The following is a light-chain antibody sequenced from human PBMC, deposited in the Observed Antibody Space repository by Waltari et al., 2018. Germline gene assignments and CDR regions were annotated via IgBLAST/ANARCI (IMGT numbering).Light chain of an antibody. CDR2: YNS. CDR3: QVWDSSSDHWV. J-gene: IGLJ3*02. Sequence: SYVLTQPPSVSVAPGKTASFNCGGNNIGSKSVQCYQQKPGQAPVLVIDYNSDRPSGVPERFSGSNSGNTATLTISRVEAGDETDYYCQVWDSSSDHWVFGGGTKLTVL. CDR1: NIGSKS. V-gene: IGLV3-21*04.